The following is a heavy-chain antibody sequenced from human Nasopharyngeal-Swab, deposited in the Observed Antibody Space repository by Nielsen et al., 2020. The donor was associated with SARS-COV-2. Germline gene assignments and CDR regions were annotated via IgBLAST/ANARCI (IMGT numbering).Heavy chain of an antibody. Sequence: GESLKISCAASGFTFSSYTIHWVRQAPGKGLEWVAVISYDASDKYYADSVKGRFTLSRDNSKNTVYLQMNSLRAEDTAVYYCARDRPHWGCDYWGQGTLVTVSP. CDR3: ARDRPHWGCDY. CDR1: GFTFSSYT. J-gene: IGHJ4*02. CDR2: ISYDASDK. V-gene: IGHV3-30*04. D-gene: IGHD3-16*01.